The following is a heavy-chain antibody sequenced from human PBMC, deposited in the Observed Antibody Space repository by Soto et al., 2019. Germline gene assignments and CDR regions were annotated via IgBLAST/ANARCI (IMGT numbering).Heavy chain of an antibody. V-gene: IGHV4-39*01. Sequence: QLQLQESGPGLVKPSETLSLTCTVSGGSISSGSYYWGWIRQPPGKGLEWIGSIYYSGSTYYNPSLKSRVTISVDTSKNQFSLKLSSVTAADTAVYYCARLPYSSSSVNWFDPWGQGTLVTVSS. D-gene: IGHD6-13*01. CDR2: IYYSGST. CDR3: ARLPYSSSSVNWFDP. J-gene: IGHJ5*02. CDR1: GGSISSGSYY.